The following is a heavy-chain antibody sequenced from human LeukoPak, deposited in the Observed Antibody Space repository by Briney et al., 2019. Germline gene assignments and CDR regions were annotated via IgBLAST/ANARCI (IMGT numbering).Heavy chain of an antibody. CDR3: ARAHITIFGVVTYPFDY. J-gene: IGHJ4*02. V-gene: IGHV3-21*01. Sequence: GGSLRLSCAAPGFTLSSYNMNWVRQAPGKGLEWLSPISSSSTYIYYADSVKGRFTISRDSAKNSLYLQMNTLRVEDTAVYYCARAHITIFGVVTYPFDYWGQGTLVTVSS. D-gene: IGHD3-3*01. CDR1: GFTLSSYN. CDR2: ISSSSTYI.